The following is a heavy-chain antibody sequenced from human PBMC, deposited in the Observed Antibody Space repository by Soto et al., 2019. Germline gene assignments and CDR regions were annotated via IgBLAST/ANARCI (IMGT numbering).Heavy chain of an antibody. CDR2: IIPIFGTA. D-gene: IGHD2-15*01. J-gene: IGHJ6*02. Sequence: GASVKVSCKASGGTFSSYAISWVRQAPGQGLEWMGGIIPIFGTANYAQKFQGRVTITADESTSTANMELSSLRSEDTAVYYCARDDVVVVAATPFRYYYGMDVWGQGTTVTVSS. V-gene: IGHV1-69*13. CDR1: GGTFSSYA. CDR3: ARDDVVVVAATPFRYYYGMDV.